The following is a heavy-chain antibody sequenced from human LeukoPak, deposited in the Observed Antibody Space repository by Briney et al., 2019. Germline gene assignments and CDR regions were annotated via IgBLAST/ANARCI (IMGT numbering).Heavy chain of an antibody. J-gene: IGHJ4*02. CDR3: ARDFHGDYDY. CDR1: GDSISSGGYF. D-gene: IGHD4-17*01. Sequence: SETLSLTCTVSGDSISSGGYFWVWIRQPPGKGLEWIGSIYYSGSTYYNSSLRSRLTISVDRSKNQFSLRLSSVTAADTAVYYCARDFHGDYDYWGQGTLVTVSS. V-gene: IGHV4-39*07. CDR2: IYYSGST.